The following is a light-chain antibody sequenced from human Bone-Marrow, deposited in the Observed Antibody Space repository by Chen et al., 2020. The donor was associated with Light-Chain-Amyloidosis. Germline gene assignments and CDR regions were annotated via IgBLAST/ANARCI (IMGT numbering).Light chain of an antibody. CDR2: GTS. CDR1: QSVSRNY. J-gene: IGKJ2*01. V-gene: IGKV3-20*01. Sequence: EIILTQSEGTLSLSPWETATLSCRASQSVSRNYLAWYQQKPGQTPRLLIYGTSSRATGVPDRFSGSGSGTDFTLAIRRLEPEDFAVYYCQHYANAPYTFGQGTKVEIK. CDR3: QHYANAPYT.